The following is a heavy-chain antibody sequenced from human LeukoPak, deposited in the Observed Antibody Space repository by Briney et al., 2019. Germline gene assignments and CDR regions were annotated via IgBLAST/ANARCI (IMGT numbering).Heavy chain of an antibody. V-gene: IGHV3-33*01. CDR2: IWYDGSNK. D-gene: IGHD1-7*01. J-gene: IGHJ3*02. CDR1: GFIFSGYG. CDR3: ARGRRVPGTMGYDTFDI. Sequence: WRSLRLSCAASGFIFSGYGMHWVRQAPGKGLEWVAIIWYDGSNKYYADSLKGRFTISRDNSKNTLFLQMNGLRAEDTAMYYCARGRRVPGTMGYDTFDIWGQGTMVTVCS.